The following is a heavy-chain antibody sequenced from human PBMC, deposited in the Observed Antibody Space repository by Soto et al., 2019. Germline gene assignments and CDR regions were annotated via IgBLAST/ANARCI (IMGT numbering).Heavy chain of an antibody. CDR1: GFTFSNYY. V-gene: IGHV3-21*01. J-gene: IGHJ6*02. Sequence: GGSLRLSCAVSGFTFSNYYIHWVRQAPGKGLEWVSSIRSGRDTFYADSVKGRFSISRDDATSSVSLQMNSLSGEDTAVYFCAREETAWPLAYGLDVWGQGTTVTVSS. CDR3: AREETAWPLAYGLDV. D-gene: IGHD2-21*02. CDR2: IRSGRDT.